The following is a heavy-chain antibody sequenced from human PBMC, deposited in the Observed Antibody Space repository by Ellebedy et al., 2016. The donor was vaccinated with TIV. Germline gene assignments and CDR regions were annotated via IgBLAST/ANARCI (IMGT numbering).Heavy chain of an antibody. CDR3: ARDPTRIAAAVGSYFDY. V-gene: IGHV3-48*01. CDR1: GFTFSSYS. D-gene: IGHD6-13*01. CDR2: ISSSSSTI. Sequence: GESLKISCAASGFTFSSYSMNWVRQAPGKGLEWVSYISSSSSTIYYADSVKGRFTISRDNAKNSLYLQMNSLRAEDTAVYYCARDPTRIAAAVGSYFDYWGQGTLVTVSS. J-gene: IGHJ4*02.